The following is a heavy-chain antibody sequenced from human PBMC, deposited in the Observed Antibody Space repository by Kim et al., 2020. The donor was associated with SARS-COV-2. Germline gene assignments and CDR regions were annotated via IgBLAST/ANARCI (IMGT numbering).Heavy chain of an antibody. V-gene: IGHV4-39*01. CDR3: ARRSYYYDSSGYDWFDP. D-gene: IGHD3-22*01. J-gene: IGHJ5*02. CDR1: GGSISSSSYY. CDR2: IYYSRST. Sequence: SETLSLTCTVSGGSISSSSYYWGWIRQPPGKGLEWIGSIYYSRSTYYNPSLKSRVTISVDTSKNQFSLKLSSVTAADTAVYYCARRSYYYDSSGYDWFDPWGQGTLVTVSS.